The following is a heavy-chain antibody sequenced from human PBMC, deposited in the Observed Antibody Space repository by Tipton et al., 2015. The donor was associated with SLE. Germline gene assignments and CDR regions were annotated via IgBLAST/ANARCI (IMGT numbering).Heavy chain of an antibody. D-gene: IGHD3-10*01. V-gene: IGHV3-7*01. CDR2: IKQDGSEK. Sequence: SLRLSCAASGFTFSSYWMSWVRQAPGKGLEWVANIKQDGSEKYYVDSVKGRFTISRDNAKNSLYLQMNSLRAEDTAVYYCARRIYGSGVYYFDSWGQGTLVTVSS. CDR1: GFTFSSYW. CDR3: ARRIYGSGVYYFDS. J-gene: IGHJ4*02.